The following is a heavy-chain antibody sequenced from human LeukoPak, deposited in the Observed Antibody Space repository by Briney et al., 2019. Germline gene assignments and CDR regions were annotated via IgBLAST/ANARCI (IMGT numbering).Heavy chain of an antibody. CDR1: GYTFTSYY. V-gene: IGHV1-46*01. D-gene: IGHD4-23*01. Sequence: ASVKVSCKASGYTFTSYYMHWVRQAPGQGLEWMGIINPSGGSTSYAQKLQGRVTMTTDTSTSTAYMELRSLRSDDTAVYYCAGLGGNLGADAFDIWGQGTMVTVSS. CDR2: INPSGGST. CDR3: AGLGGNLGADAFDI. J-gene: IGHJ3*02.